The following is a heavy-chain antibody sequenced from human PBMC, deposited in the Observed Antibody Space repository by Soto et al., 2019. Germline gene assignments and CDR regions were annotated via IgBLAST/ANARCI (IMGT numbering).Heavy chain of an antibody. CDR2: ISGSGGST. Sequence: PGGSLRLSCAASGFTFSSYAMSWVRQAPGKGLEWVSAISGSGGSTYYADSVKGRFTISRDNSKNTLYLQMNSLRAEDTAVYYCTKTSSGYSYGYFDYWGQGTLVTVSS. CDR1: GFTFSSYA. D-gene: IGHD5-18*01. CDR3: TKTSSGYSYGYFDY. J-gene: IGHJ4*02. V-gene: IGHV3-23*01.